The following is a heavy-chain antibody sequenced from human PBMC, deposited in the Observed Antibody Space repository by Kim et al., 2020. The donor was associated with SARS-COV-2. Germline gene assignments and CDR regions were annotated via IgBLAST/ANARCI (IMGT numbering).Heavy chain of an antibody. V-gene: IGHV3-7*01. Sequence: GGSLRLSCAASGFTFSSYWMSWVRQAPGKGLEWVANIKQDGSEKYYVDSVKGRFTISRDNAKNSLYLQMNSLRAEDTAVYYCARDQSVDTAMADYWGQGTLVTVSS. D-gene: IGHD5-18*01. J-gene: IGHJ4*02. CDR1: GFTFSSYW. CDR2: IKQDGSEK. CDR3: ARDQSVDTAMADY.